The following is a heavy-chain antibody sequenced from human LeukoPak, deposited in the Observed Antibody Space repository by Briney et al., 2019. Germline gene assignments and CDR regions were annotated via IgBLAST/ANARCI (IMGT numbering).Heavy chain of an antibody. CDR2: INPNSGGT. Sequence: GASVKVSCKASGYTFTSYDINWVRQATGQGLEWMGRINPNSGGTNYAQKFQGRVTMTRDTSISTAYMELSRLRSDDTAVYYCARAYYDFWSGSRAFMYYWGQGTLVTVSS. CDR1: GYTFTSYD. D-gene: IGHD3-3*01. V-gene: IGHV1-2*06. J-gene: IGHJ4*02. CDR3: ARAYYDFWSGSRAFMYY.